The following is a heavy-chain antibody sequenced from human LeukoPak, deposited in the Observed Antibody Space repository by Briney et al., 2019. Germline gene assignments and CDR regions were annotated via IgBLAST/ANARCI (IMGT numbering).Heavy chain of an antibody. D-gene: IGHD6-19*01. CDR2: ISDDGSSK. Sequence: GGSLRLSCVTSGFTFSNHAMHWVRQGPGKGLEWVAVISDDGSSKFYADSVKGRFTISRDNPKNTLFLQINSLRPEDTAVYYCARGKSYSSGWYPFDYWGQGTLVTVSS. V-gene: IGHV3-30*04. CDR3: ARGKSYSSGWYPFDY. CDR1: GFTFSNHA. J-gene: IGHJ4*02.